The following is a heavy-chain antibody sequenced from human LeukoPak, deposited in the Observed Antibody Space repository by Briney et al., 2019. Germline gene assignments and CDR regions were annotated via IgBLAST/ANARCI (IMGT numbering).Heavy chain of an antibody. CDR1: GYTFTGYY. CDR2: INPNSGGT. J-gene: IGHJ4*02. Sequence: ASVKVSCKASGYTFTGYYIHWVRQAPGQGLEWMGWINPNSGGTNYAQKFQGRVTMTRDTSISTAYMELSRLRSDDTAVYYCARADVVITMIVVVPDYWGQGTLVTVSS. V-gene: IGHV1-2*02. D-gene: IGHD3-22*01. CDR3: ARADVVITMIVVVPDY.